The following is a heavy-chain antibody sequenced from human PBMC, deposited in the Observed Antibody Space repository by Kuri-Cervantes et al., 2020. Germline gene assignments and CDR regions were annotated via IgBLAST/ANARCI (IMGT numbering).Heavy chain of an antibody. CDR3: ARDPHYNDPSNGWLYFGFDP. CDR2: ISSSGSTI. J-gene: IGHJ5*02. Sequence: GESLKISCAASGFTFSSYEMNWVRQAPGKGLEWVSYISSSGSTIYYADSVKGRFTISRDIVKSTVYLEMSGLRAEDTAVYYCARDPHYNDPSNGWLYFGFDPWGPGTRVTVSS. D-gene: IGHD3-10*01. V-gene: IGHV3-48*03. CDR1: GFTFSSYE.